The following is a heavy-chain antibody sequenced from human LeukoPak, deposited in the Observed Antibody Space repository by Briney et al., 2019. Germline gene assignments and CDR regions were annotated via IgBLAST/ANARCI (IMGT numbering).Heavy chain of an antibody. V-gene: IGHV3-23*01. CDR3: FLLGYSRGWYTQHFDY. CDR1: GVTFSSYA. CDR2: ISGSGGST. Sequence: GGSLRLSCAASGVTFSSYAMSWVRQAPGKGLEWVSAISGSGGSTYYTDSVKGRFTISRDNSKNTLYLQMNSLRAEDTAVYYCFLLGYSRGWYTQHFDYWGQGTLVTVSS. J-gene: IGHJ4*02. D-gene: IGHD6-19*01.